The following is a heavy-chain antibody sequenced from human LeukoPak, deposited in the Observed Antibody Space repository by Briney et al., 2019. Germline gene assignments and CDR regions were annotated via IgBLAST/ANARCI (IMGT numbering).Heavy chain of an antibody. D-gene: IGHD1-26*01. CDR2: ISNSAHYT. V-gene: IGHV3-11*06. CDR3: VTDRQWADY. CDR1: GFTFSDYY. Sequence: GGSLPLPRAASGFTFSDYYMSWIRQAPGKGLEWVSYISNSAHYTKTADSGVGPFTISRDNAKNSLFLQMNSLRAEDTAVYYCVTDRQWADYWG. J-gene: IGHJ4*01.